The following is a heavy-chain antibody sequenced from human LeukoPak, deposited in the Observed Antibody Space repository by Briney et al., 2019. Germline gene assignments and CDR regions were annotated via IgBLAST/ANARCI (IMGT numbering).Heavy chain of an antibody. Sequence: GGSLRLSCAASGFTVSNAWMSWARQAPGKGLEWVGRIKSKTDGGTTDYAAPVKGRFTISRDDSENTLFLQMISLQGEDTAVYYCTTDGGLAAVNTMGYWGQGTLVTVSS. CDR3: TTDGGLAAVNTMGY. CDR1: GFTVSNAW. J-gene: IGHJ4*02. V-gene: IGHV3-15*01. CDR2: IKSKTDGGTT. D-gene: IGHD4-17*01.